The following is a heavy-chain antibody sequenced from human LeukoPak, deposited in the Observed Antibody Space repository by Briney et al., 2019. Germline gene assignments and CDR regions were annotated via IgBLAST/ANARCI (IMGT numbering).Heavy chain of an antibody. CDR2: ISGSGCST. J-gene: IGHJ6*02. CDR3: AKGDYDFLSGYPDYYYYYGMDV. Sequence: GGSLRLFCAASGFIFSSYAMSWVRQAPGKGLEWVSAISGSGCSTYYADSVKGRFTISRDNSKNTLYLQMNSLRAEDTAVYYCAKGDYDFLSGYPDYYYYYGMDVWGQGITVTVSS. CDR1: GFIFSSYA. V-gene: IGHV3-23*01. D-gene: IGHD3-3*01.